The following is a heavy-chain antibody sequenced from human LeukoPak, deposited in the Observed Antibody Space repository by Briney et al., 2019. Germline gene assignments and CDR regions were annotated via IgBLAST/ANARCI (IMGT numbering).Heavy chain of an antibody. CDR3: ATSEMVVRGVIITTRGFDP. CDR1: GYTFTSYG. D-gene: IGHD3-10*01. CDR2: ISAYNGNT. J-gene: IGHJ5*02. Sequence: ASVKVSCKASGYTFTSYGISWVRQAPGQGLEWMGWISAYNGNTNYAQKLQGRVTMTTDTSTSTAYMELRSLRSDDTAVYYCATSEMVVRGVIITTRGFDPWGQGTLVTVSS. V-gene: IGHV1-18*01.